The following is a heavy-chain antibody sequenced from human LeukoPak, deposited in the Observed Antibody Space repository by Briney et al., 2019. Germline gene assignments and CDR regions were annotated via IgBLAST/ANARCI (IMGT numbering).Heavy chain of an antibody. V-gene: IGHV4-61*02. CDR2: IYTSGST. Sequence: SQTLSLTCTVSGGSISSGSYYWSWIRQPAGKGLEWIGRIYTSGSTNYNPSLKSRVTISVDTSKNQFSLKLSSVTAADTAVYYCAREAPSDYYDSSGYYFLARYYYYMDVWGKGTTVTISS. CDR1: GGSISSGSYY. D-gene: IGHD3-22*01. J-gene: IGHJ6*03. CDR3: AREAPSDYYDSSGYYFLARYYYYMDV.